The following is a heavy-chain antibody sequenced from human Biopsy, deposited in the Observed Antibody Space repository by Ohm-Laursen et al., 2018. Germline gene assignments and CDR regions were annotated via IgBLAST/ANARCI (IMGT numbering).Heavy chain of an antibody. J-gene: IGHJ4*02. CDR2: IYTSGIT. CDR3: ARDSRGGHLNTTLITGKNLDS. D-gene: IGHD3-16*01. Sequence: GTLSLTCTVSGGSLSSYSWSWIRQPAGKGLEWIGQIYTSGITNYNPSLKSRVTISVDTSKNQFSLKLNSVTAADTAVYFCARDSRGGHLNTTLITGKNLDSWGQGILVTVSS. CDR1: GGSLSSYS. V-gene: IGHV4-4*07.